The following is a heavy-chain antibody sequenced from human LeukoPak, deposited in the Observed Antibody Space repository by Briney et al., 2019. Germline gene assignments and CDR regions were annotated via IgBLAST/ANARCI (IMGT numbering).Heavy chain of an antibody. J-gene: IGHJ4*02. D-gene: IGHD3-10*01. Sequence: PSGTLSLTCAVSGGSISSSNWWSWARQPPGQGLEWIGEIYHGGSSNYNPSLKSRLTMSVDRSRNQFSLRLTSVTAADTAVYYCARGEQHGSGTVHFDYWGQGTLVTVSS. V-gene: IGHV4-4*02. CDR2: IYHGGSS. CDR1: GGSISSSNW. CDR3: ARGEQHGSGTVHFDY.